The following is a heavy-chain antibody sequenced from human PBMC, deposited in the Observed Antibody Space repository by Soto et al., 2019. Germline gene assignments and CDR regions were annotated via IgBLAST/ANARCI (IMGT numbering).Heavy chain of an antibody. CDR1: GFTFSSYD. D-gene: IGHD2-2*01. V-gene: IGHV3-13*05. Sequence: PGGSLRLSCAASGFTFSSYDMHWVRQVTGKGLEWVSAIGTAGDPHYPGSVEGRFTISRENAKKSLYLQMNNLRPGDTAVYYCARGTDTSSFSSMDVWGQGTPVTVSS. CDR3: ARGTDTSSFSSMDV. CDR2: IGTAGDP. J-gene: IGHJ6*02.